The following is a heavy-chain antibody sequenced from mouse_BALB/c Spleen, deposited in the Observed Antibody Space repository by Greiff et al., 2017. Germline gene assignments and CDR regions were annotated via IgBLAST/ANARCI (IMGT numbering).Heavy chain of an antibody. CDR2: INPGSGGT. Sequence: QVQLQQSGAELVRPGTSVKVSCKASGYAFTNYLIEWVKQRPGQGLEWIGVINPGSGGTNYNEKFKGKATLTADKSSSTAYMQLSSLTSDDSAVYFCARSTTGYAMDYWGQGTSVTVSS. D-gene: IGHD1-1*01. CDR3: ARSTTGYAMDY. J-gene: IGHJ4*01. CDR1: GYAFTNYL. V-gene: IGHV1-54*01.